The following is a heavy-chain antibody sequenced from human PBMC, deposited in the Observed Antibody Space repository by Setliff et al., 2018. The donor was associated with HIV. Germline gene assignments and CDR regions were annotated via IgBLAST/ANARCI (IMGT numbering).Heavy chain of an antibody. J-gene: IGHJ3*02. V-gene: IGHV3-23*01. CDR2: INPPGDST. CDR3: ARTEAALDAFDI. CDR1: GFNFSSSS. Sequence: GGSLRLSCATSGFNFSSSSMSWVRQAPGRGLEWVSAINPPGDSTYYADSVRGRFTISRDNSKNTLFLQMSSLRTEDTAVYYCARTEAALDAFDIWGQGTMVTVSS. D-gene: IGHD2-15*01.